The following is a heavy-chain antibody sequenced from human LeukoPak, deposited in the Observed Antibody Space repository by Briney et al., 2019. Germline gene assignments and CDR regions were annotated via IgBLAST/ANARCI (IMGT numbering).Heavy chain of an antibody. CDR1: GGSISSSTYY. V-gene: IGHV4-39*01. J-gene: IGHJ5*02. Sequence: SETLSLTCTISGGSISSSTYYWGWIRQPPGKGLEWIGSFYYGGSTYNNPSLKSRVTISVDTSKNQFSLKLSSVTAADTAVYYCARLIAAAGSSGRFDPWGQGTLVTVSS. CDR2: FYYGGST. D-gene: IGHD6-13*01. CDR3: ARLIAAAGSSGRFDP.